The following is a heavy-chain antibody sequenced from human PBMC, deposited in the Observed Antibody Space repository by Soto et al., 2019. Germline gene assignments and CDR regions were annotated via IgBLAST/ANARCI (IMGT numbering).Heavy chain of an antibody. Sequence: SETLSLTCTVSGGSISSYYWSWIRQPPGKGLEWIGYIYYSGSTDYNPSLKSRATISVDTSKNQFSLKLSSVTAADTAVYYCVIELSGIEKVAFDIWGQGTMVTVS. V-gene: IGHV4-59*01. CDR3: VIELSGIEKVAFDI. CDR2: IYYSGST. D-gene: IGHD1-26*01. J-gene: IGHJ3*02. CDR1: GGSISSYY.